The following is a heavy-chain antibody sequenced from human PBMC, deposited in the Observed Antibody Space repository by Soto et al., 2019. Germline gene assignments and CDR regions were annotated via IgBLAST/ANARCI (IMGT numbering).Heavy chain of an antibody. CDR3: ARDYISGLANYYYYYGMDV. CDR1: GGSISSYY. J-gene: IGHJ6*02. CDR2: IYYSGST. D-gene: IGHD3-3*02. Sequence: SETLSLTCTVSGGSISSYYWSWIRQPPGKGLEWIGYIYYSGSTNYNPSLKSRVTISVDTSKNQFSLKLSSVTAADTAVYYCARDYISGLANYYYYYGMDVWGQGTTVTVSS. V-gene: IGHV4-59*01.